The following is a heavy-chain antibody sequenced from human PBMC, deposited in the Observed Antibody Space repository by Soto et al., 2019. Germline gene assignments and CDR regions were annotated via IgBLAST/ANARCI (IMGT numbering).Heavy chain of an antibody. V-gene: IGHV4-39*01. CDR2: TYFGGST. D-gene: IGHD2-8*02. CDR3: ARPRHHTALVFDY. J-gene: IGHJ4*02. CDR1: GGSITSSPSY. Sequence: KPSETLSLTCTVSGGSITSSPSYWGWIRQPPGKGLEWIGSTYFGGSTYYNPSLTGRVTISVDTSKNQVSLNLNSVTAADTAVYYCARPRHHTALVFDYWGQGALVTVS.